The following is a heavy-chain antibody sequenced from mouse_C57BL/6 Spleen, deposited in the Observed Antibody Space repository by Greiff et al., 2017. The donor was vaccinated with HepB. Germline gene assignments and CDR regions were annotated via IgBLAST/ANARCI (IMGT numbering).Heavy chain of an antibody. CDR2: IDPANGNT. Sequence: EVQLQQSVAELVRPGASVKLSCTASGFNIKNTYMHWVKQRPEQGLEWIGRIDPANGNTKYAPKFQGKATRTADNSSTTAYLQLSSLTSADTAIYYCVNWDYFDYWSQGTTLTVSS. J-gene: IGHJ2*01. CDR1: GFNIKNTY. V-gene: IGHV14-3*01. CDR3: VNWDYFDY. D-gene: IGHD4-1*02.